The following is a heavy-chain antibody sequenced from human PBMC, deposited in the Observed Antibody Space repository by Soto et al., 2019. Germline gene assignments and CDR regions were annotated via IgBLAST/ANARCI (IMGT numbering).Heavy chain of an antibody. D-gene: IGHD3-9*01. CDR1: GGSFSGYY. V-gene: IGHV4-34*01. Sequence: PSETLSLTCAVYGGSFSGYYWSWIRQPPGKGLEWIGEINHSGSTNYNPSLKSRVTISVDTSKNQFSLKLSSVTAADTAVYYCARNDILTGQTHTALPHFDYWGQGTLVTVSS. J-gene: IGHJ4*02. CDR3: ARNDILTGQTHTALPHFDY. CDR2: INHSGST.